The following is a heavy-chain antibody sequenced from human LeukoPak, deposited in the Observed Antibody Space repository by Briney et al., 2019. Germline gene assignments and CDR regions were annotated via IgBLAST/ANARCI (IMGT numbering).Heavy chain of an antibody. Sequence: ASVKVSCKASGYTFTNYAIHWVRQAPGQRLEWMGWLNAGNGITKHSQKFQDRVTITRDTSASTAYMELSSLRSEDTAVHYCARDLDRDEYGDFTDYWGQGTLVTVSS. J-gene: IGHJ4*02. CDR3: ARDLDRDEYGDFTDY. CDR2: LNAGNGIT. V-gene: IGHV1-3*01. CDR1: GYTFTNYA. D-gene: IGHD2-21*02.